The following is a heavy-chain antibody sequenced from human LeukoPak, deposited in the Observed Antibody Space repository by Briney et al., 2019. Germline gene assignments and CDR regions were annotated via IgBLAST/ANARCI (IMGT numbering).Heavy chain of an antibody. Sequence: GGSLRLSCAASGFTFSNYWMHWARQAPGKGLVWVSRINSDGSSTNYADSVKSRFTISRDNAKNTLYLQMNSLRAEDTAVYYCARGLSGYASSLGYWGQGTLVTVSS. CDR3: ARGLSGYASSLGY. V-gene: IGHV3-74*01. CDR2: INSDGSST. CDR1: GFTFSNYW. J-gene: IGHJ4*02. D-gene: IGHD6-6*01.